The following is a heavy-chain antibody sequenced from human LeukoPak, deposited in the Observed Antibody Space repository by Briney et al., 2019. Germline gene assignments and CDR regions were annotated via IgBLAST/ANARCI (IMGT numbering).Heavy chain of an antibody. D-gene: IGHD5-12*01. CDR3: ARREGYSGYDLYDY. CDR1: GGTFSSYA. J-gene: IGHJ4*02. Sequence: GSSVKVSCKASGGTFSSYAISWVRQAPGQGLEWMGWISAYNGNTNYAQKLQGRVTMTTDTSTSTAYMELRSLRSDDTAVYYCARREGYSGYDLYDYWGQGTLVTVSS. CDR2: ISAYNGNT. V-gene: IGHV1-18*01.